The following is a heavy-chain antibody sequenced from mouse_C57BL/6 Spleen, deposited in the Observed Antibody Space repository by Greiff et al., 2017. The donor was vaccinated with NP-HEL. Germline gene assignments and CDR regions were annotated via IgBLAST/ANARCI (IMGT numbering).Heavy chain of an antibody. CDR1: GYAFSSSW. CDR3: ASPYYSNSFAY. D-gene: IGHD2-5*01. Sequence: QVQLKESGPELVKPGASVKISCKASGYAFSSSWMNWVKQRPGKGLEWIGRIYPGDGDTNYNGKFKGKATLTADKSSSTAYMQLSSLTSEDSAVYFCASPYYSNSFAYWGQGTLVTVSA. V-gene: IGHV1-82*01. CDR2: IYPGDGDT. J-gene: IGHJ3*01.